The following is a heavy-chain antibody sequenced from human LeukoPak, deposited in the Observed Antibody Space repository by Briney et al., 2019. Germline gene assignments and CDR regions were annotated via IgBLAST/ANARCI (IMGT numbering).Heavy chain of an antibody. CDR1: GFTFSSYA. CDR2: ISGSGGST. Sequence: PGGSLRLSCAASGFTFSSYAMSWVRQAPGKGLEWVSAISGSGGSTYYADSVKGRFTISRDNSKDTLYLQMNSLRAEDTAVYYCAKALWFGESNFDYWGQGTLVTVSS. V-gene: IGHV3-23*01. CDR3: AKALWFGESNFDY. J-gene: IGHJ4*02. D-gene: IGHD3-10*01.